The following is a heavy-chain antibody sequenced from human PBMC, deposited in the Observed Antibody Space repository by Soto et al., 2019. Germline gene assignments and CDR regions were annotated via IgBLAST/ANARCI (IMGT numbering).Heavy chain of an antibody. V-gene: IGHV4-39*01. CDR2: IYYSGST. Sequence: QLQLQESGPGLVKPSETLSLTCIVSGGSVSSSTYYWAWIRQFPGKGLEWIGSIYYSGSTYYNPSLKGRITISIDRSKNQFSLKLTSVTAADTAVYYCAPVGIGTKTVDYWGQGTLVTVSS. D-gene: IGHD1-26*01. J-gene: IGHJ4*02. CDR1: GGSVSSSTYY. CDR3: APVGIGTKTVDY.